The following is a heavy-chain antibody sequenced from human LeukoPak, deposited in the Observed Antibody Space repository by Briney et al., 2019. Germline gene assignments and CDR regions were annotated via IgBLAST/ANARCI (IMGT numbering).Heavy chain of an antibody. J-gene: IGHJ4*02. Sequence: GGSLRLSCAASEFIVSINYMTWVRQAPGKGLEWVSYISSSGSTIYYADSVKGRFTISRDNSKNTLYLQMNSLRAEDTAVYYCARRAGAYSHPYDYWGQGTLVTVSS. CDR2: ISSSGSTI. V-gene: IGHV3-11*01. CDR1: EFIVSINY. CDR3: ARRAGAYSHPYDY. D-gene: IGHD4/OR15-4a*01.